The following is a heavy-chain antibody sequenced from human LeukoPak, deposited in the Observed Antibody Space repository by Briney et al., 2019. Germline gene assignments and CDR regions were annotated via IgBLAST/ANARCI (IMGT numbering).Heavy chain of an antibody. D-gene: IGHD5-18*01. V-gene: IGHV3-53*01. CDR1: GFSVNDNY. J-gene: IGHJ4*02. CDR2: IHGGGAA. Sequence: HAGGSLRLSCAASGFSVNDNYMSSVRQAPGKGLEWVSIIHGGGAAYYADSVKGRFSSSRDNSKNTLYLQMNSLRAEDTAVYYCARGLGYTHGFGYWGQGTLVTVSS. CDR3: ARGLGYTHGFGY.